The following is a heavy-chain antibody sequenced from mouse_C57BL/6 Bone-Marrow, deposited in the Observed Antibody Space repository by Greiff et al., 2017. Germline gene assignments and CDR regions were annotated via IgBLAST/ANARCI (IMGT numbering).Heavy chain of an antibody. CDR2: INSDGGST. D-gene: IGHD2-2*01. J-gene: IGHJ3*01. CDR1: EYEFPSHD. V-gene: IGHV5-2*01. Sequence: EVQLMESGGGLVLPGESLKLSCESNEYEFPSHDMSWVRKTPGKRLELVAAINSDGGSTYYPATMERRFIFARDNTKKTLYLQMSSLVSEDTALYYSASRYTMVTAWFAYWGQGTLVTVSA. CDR3: ASRYTMVTAWFAY.